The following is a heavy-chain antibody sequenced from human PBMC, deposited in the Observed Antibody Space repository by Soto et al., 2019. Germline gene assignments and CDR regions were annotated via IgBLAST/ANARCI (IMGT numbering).Heavy chain of an antibody. CDR1: VYTFTIYL. Sequence: KIACEGSVYTFTIYLSGWVRHMPGKGLEWMGIIYPGYSDTRYSPSFQGQVTISADKSISTAYLQWSSLKASDTAMYYCARPPTTGAEGDVWGQGTTVTVSS. J-gene: IGHJ6*02. CDR2: IYPGYSDT. D-gene: IGHD1-1*01. CDR3: ARPPTTGAEGDV. V-gene: IGHV5-51*01.